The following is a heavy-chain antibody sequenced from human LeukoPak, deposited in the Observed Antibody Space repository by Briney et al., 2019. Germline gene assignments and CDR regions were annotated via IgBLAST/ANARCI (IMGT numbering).Heavy chain of an antibody. V-gene: IGHV1-69*06. CDR1: GGTFSSYA. J-gene: IGHJ4*02. CDR3: ARSRAVYDILTGYPYYFDY. Sequence: ASVTVSCKASGGTFSSYAISWLRQAPGQGLEWMGGIIPIFGTANYAQKVQGRVTITADKSTSTAYMELSSLRAEDTAVYYCARSRAVYDILTGYPYYFDYWGQGTLVTVSS. CDR2: IIPIFGTA. D-gene: IGHD3-9*01.